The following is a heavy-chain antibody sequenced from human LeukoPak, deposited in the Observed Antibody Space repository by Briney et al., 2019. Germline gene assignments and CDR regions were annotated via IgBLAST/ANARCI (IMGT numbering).Heavy chain of an antibody. CDR3: TKEWLGSGSSWSAWFDP. V-gene: IGHV3-30*18. Sequence: KTGGSLRLSCAASGFAFSTYGTPTGRQAPGWGQEWVAGVEHGGKPPYYSDSEKGRFTIARNNSKNTLSLQMNSLRAEDTAVYYCTKEWLGSGSSWSAWFDPWGQGTLVTVSS. CDR1: GFAFSTYG. D-gene: IGHD3-10*01. J-gene: IGHJ5*02. CDR2: VEHGGKPP.